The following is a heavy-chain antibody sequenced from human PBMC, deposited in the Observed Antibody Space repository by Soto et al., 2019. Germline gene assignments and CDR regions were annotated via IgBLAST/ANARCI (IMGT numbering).Heavy chain of an antibody. CDR1: GFDFRHHH. CDR2: SRYKADNYSP. Sequence: EVQLVESGGGLVQPGGSLRLSCEVSGFDFRHHHMDWVRQAPGKGLEWVGRSRYKADNYSPAYAASAKGRFTMSRDESKSTLNLQKSSLRTEDSAVCYCVCWLWGIGHWGQGTLVTVSP. CDR3: VCWLWGIGH. J-gene: IGHJ4*02. V-gene: IGHV3-72*01. D-gene: IGHD3-16*01.